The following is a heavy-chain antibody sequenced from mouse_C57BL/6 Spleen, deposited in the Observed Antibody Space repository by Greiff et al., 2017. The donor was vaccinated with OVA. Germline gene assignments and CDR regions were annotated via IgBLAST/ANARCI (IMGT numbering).Heavy chain of an antibody. D-gene: IGHD2-5*01. CDR3: ARSAVYSTHYYAMDY. CDR2: IFPGSGST. J-gene: IGHJ4*01. Sequence: QVQLQQSGPELVKPGASVKISCKASGYTFTDYYINWVKQRPGQGLEWIGWIFPGSGSTYYNEKFKGKATLNVEKSSSTAYMLLSSLTSRDSAVYFCARSAVYSTHYYAMDYWGQGTSVTVSS. CDR1: GYTFTDYY. V-gene: IGHV1-75*01.